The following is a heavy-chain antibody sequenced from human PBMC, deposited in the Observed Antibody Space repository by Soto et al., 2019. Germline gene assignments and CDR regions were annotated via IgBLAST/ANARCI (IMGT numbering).Heavy chain of an antibody. CDR2: ISVYNGNK. J-gene: IGHJ4*02. CDR1: GYTFSSYG. V-gene: IGHV1-18*01. D-gene: IGHD2-15*01. Sequence: QGQLVQSGAEVKKPGASVKVSCKASGYTFSSYGISWVRQGPGQGLEWMGWISVYNGNKMYAQKFQGRVTMTTDTSTSTAYMELRSLRSDDTAVYYCARDCSGGSCSTAYWGQGTLVTVSS. CDR3: ARDCSGGSCSTAY.